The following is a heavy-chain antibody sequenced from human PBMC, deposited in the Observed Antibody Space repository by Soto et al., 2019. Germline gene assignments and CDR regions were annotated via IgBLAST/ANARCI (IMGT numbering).Heavy chain of an antibody. CDR2: INAGNGST. CDR3: AVLGYYDSSGYPMAFDI. J-gene: IGHJ3*02. V-gene: IGHV1-3*01. Sequence: QVQLVQSGAEVKKPGASVKVSCKASGYTFTSYAMHWVRQAPGQRLEWMGWINAGNGSTKYSQKFQGRVTITRDTSASTAYMELSSLRSEDTAVYYCAVLGYYDSSGYPMAFDIWGQGTMVTVSS. CDR1: GYTFTSYA. D-gene: IGHD3-22*01.